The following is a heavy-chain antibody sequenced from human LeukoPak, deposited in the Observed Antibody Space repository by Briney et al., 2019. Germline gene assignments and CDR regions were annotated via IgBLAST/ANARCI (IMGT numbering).Heavy chain of an antibody. J-gene: IGHJ1*01. CDR1: GFTFSSHW. V-gene: IGHV3-49*04. Sequence: GGSLRLSCAASGFTFSSHWMTWVRQAPGKGLEWVGIIRSKGYGGTTEYAASVKGRFTISRDDSKSIAYLQMNSLKTEDTAVYYCTRDLKAGNRGYWGQGTLVTVSS. CDR2: IRSKGYGGTT. CDR3: TRDLKAGNRGY. D-gene: IGHD6-19*01.